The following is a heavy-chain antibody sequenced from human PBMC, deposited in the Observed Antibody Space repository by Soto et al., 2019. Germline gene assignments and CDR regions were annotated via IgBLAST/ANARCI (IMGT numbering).Heavy chain of an antibody. Sequence: GESLKISCKGSGYSFTSYWISWVSQMPGKGLEWMGKLDPSGSHTNYSPTFQGHVTFSADESTSTAYLQWSSLKASDTAIYYCARLHLDSSGWYLPGNYWGLGTLVTVSS. D-gene: IGHD6-19*01. CDR3: ARLHLDSSGWYLPGNY. J-gene: IGHJ4*02. V-gene: IGHV5-10-1*01. CDR1: GYSFTSYW. CDR2: LDPSGSHT.